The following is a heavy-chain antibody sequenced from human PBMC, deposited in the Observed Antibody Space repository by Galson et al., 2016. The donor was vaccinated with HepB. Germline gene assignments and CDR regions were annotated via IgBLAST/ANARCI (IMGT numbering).Heavy chain of an antibody. CDR3: ERIGGSSCYSGIAC. CDR1: GFTFSNYA. CDR2: ISYDGTQK. V-gene: IGHV3-30-3*01. Sequence: SLRLSCAASGFTFSNYAMNWVRQAPGKGLEWVAVISYDGTQKYYADSVKGRFSISRDNSKNTMYMQMDSLRAEDTAVYYCERIGGSSCYSGIACWGQGTLVTVS. D-gene: IGHD3-22*01. J-gene: IGHJ4*02.